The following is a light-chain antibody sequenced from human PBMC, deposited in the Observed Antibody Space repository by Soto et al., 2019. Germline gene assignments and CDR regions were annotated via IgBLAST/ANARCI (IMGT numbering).Light chain of an antibody. CDR3: HQSYSTPRT. CDR1: QSISSF. J-gene: IGKJ2*02. CDR2: ATS. V-gene: IGKV1-39*01. Sequence: DIQMTQSPSSLSASVGDRVTITCRASQSISSFLNWYQQKPGKAPNLLIYATSSLKRGVASRFSGSGSGTDFTLTSSSLPQEDFATYCCHQSYSTPRTFGQGIKREIK.